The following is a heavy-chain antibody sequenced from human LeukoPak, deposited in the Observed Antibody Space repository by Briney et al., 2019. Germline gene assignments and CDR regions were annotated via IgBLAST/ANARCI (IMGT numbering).Heavy chain of an antibody. D-gene: IGHD7-27*01. Sequence: SETLSLTCTVSGDSICSGNYYWTWIRQPAGKGLEWIGRIYTSGNTNYNPSLKSQVTISMDTSKNQFSLNLNSVTAADTAVYYCARDRAGDSFDIWGQGTMVTVSS. V-gene: IGHV4-61*02. CDR3: ARDRAGDSFDI. CDR1: GDSICSGNYY. CDR2: IYTSGNT. J-gene: IGHJ3*02.